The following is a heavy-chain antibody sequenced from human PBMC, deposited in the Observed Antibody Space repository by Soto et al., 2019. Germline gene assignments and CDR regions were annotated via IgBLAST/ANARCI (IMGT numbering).Heavy chain of an antibody. CDR3: ARDPVYDFWSGSINYYYYYYMDV. J-gene: IGHJ6*03. V-gene: IGHV3-21*01. Sequence: GGSLRLSCAASGFTFSSYSMNWVRQAPGKGLEWVSSISSSSSYIYYADSVKGRFTISRDNAKNSLYLQMNSLSAEDTAVYYWARDPVYDFWSGSINYYYYYYMDVWGKGTTVTVSS. CDR2: ISSSSSYI. CDR1: GFTFSSYS. D-gene: IGHD3-3*01.